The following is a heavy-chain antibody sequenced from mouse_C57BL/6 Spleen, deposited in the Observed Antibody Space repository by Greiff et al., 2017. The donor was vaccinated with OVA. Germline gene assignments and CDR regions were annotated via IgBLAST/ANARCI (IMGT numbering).Heavy chain of an antibody. J-gene: IGHJ2*01. Sequence: VQLQQSGPVLVKPGASVKMSCKASGYTFTDYYMNWVKQSHGKSLEWIGVINPYNGGTSYNQKFKGKATLTVDKSSSTAYMELNSLTSEDSAVYYCARLGATAPYFDYWGQGTTLTVSS. CDR2: INPYNGGT. V-gene: IGHV1-19*01. CDR1: GYTFTDYY. D-gene: IGHD1-2*01. CDR3: ARLGATAPYFDY.